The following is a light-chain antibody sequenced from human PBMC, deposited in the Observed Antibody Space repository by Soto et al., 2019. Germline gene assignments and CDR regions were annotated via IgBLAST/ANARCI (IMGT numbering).Light chain of an antibody. CDR3: QQYNNRPPWT. J-gene: IGKJ1*01. CDR2: GAS. V-gene: IGKV3-15*01. CDR1: QSVGSN. Sequence: EIVMTQSPATLSVSPGERATLSCRASQSVGSNLGWYQQKPGQATRLLRYGASTRATGIPARFSGSGSRAEFTLNISSLQSEDFAVYYCQQYNNRPPWTFGQGTKVEIK.